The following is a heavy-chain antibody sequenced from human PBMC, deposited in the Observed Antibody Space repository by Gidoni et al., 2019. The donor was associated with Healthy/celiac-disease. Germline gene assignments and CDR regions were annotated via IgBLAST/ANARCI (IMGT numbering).Heavy chain of an antibody. CDR2: INPNSGGT. V-gene: IGHV1-2*02. Sequence: QVQLVQSGAEVKKPGASVKVSCKASGYTFTGYYMHWVRQAPGQGLEWMGWINPNSGGTNYAQKFQGRVTMTRDTSISTAYMELSRLRSDDTAVYYCAREYSGYDYEVWEDYFDYWGQGTLVTVSS. CDR3: AREYSGYDYEVWEDYFDY. CDR1: GYTFTGYY. J-gene: IGHJ4*02. D-gene: IGHD5-12*01.